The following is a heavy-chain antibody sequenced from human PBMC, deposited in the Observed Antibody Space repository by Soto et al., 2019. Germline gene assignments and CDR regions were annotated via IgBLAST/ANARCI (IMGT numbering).Heavy chain of an antibody. CDR2: IWFDGSNK. J-gene: IGHJ4*02. D-gene: IGHD6-6*01. Sequence: QVQLVESGGGVVQPGRSLRLSCAASGFTFSSCGMHWVRQAPGKGLEWVAVIWFDGSNKYYADSVKGRFTISGDNSKNTLYLQMNTLRADDTAVYFCARGFPRRLIAAPFDYWGQGTLVTVSS. CDR3: ARGFPRRLIAAPFDY. CDR1: GFTFSSCG. V-gene: IGHV3-33*01.